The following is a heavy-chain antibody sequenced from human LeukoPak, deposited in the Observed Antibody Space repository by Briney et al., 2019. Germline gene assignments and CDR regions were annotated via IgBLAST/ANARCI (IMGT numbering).Heavy chain of an antibody. CDR1: GGSISSYY. Sequence: SETLSLTCTVSGGSISSYYWIWMRQPPGKGLEGIGYIYYSGSTNYNPSLKSRVTISVDTSKNQFSLKLSSVTAADTAVYYCARVWEDYDILTGLKYYFDYWGQGTLVTVSS. V-gene: IGHV4-59*01. CDR2: IYYSGST. D-gene: IGHD3-9*01. J-gene: IGHJ4*02. CDR3: ARVWEDYDILTGLKYYFDY.